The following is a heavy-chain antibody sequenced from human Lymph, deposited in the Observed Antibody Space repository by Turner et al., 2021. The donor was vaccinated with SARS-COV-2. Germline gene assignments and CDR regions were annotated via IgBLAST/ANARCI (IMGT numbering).Heavy chain of an antibody. J-gene: IGHJ4*02. Sequence: QVQLQESGPGLVKPSETLSLTCTVSGASISNYYWSWIRQPPGKGLEWIGYIYYSVSTNYNPSLKSRVTISVDTSKNQFSLKLSSVTAADTAVYYCARGFDYWGQGTLVTVSS. CDR3: ARGFDY. CDR1: GASISNYY. CDR2: IYYSVST. V-gene: IGHV4-59*01.